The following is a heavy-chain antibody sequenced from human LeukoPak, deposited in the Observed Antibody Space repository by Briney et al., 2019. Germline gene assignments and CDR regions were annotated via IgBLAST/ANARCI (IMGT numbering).Heavy chain of an antibody. Sequence: GESLKISCQGSGYNFPIYWIGWVRQMPGQGLEWMGIIYPGDSGTRYSPSFQGQVTISADKSISTAYLQWSSLKASDTAMYYCARPVGAARPSYFDYWGQGTLVTVSS. V-gene: IGHV5-51*01. CDR3: ARPVGAARPSYFDY. J-gene: IGHJ4*02. CDR2: IYPGDSGT. D-gene: IGHD6-6*01. CDR1: GYNFPIYW.